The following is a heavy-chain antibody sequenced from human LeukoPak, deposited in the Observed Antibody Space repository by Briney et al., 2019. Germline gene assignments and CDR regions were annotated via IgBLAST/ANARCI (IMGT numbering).Heavy chain of an antibody. V-gene: IGHV3-48*04. CDR1: GFTFSSYS. D-gene: IGHD3-3*01. Sequence: GGSLRLSCAASGFTFSSYSMNWVRQAPGKGLEWVSYISSGSGSIYYADSVKGRFTISRDNAKNSLYLQMNSLRAEDTAVYYCARIRTFGVVISRWGQGTLVTVSS. J-gene: IGHJ4*02. CDR3: ARIRTFGVVISR. CDR2: ISSGSGSI.